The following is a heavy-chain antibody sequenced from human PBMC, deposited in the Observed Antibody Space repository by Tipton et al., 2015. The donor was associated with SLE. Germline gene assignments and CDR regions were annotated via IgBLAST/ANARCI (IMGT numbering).Heavy chain of an antibody. CDR1: GYSFTNYW. D-gene: IGHD3-3*01. CDR2: IYAGDSDT. J-gene: IGHJ6*02. Sequence: QSGAEVKKPGVSLRISCKGSGYSFTNYWIGWVRQVPGKGLEWVGIIYAGDSDTRFSPSFQGQVTISADTSIGTVYLQWSSLKASGTGMYYCARQDQRGYYYYGMDVWGQGTTVTVSS. V-gene: IGHV5-51*01. CDR3: ARQDQRGYYYYGMDV.